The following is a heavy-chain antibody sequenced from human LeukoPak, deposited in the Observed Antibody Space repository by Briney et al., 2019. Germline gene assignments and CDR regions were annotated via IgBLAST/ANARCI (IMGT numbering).Heavy chain of an antibody. D-gene: IGHD2-2*01. CDR2: IRSRVNNSAT. CDR3: TRRDCSTSVCFDY. J-gene: IGHJ4*02. V-gene: IGHV3-73*01. CDR1: GFIFSGST. Sequence: GGSLRLSCAASGFIFSGSTIHWVRQASGKGLEGVGRIRSRVNNSATAYAASVRGRFTISRDDSENRAYLQMNSLKTEDTAVYYCTRRDCSTSVCFDYWGQGTLVTVSS.